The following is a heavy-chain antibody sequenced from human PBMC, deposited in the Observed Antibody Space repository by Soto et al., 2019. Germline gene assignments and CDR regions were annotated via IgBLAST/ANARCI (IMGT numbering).Heavy chain of an antibody. D-gene: IGHD1-26*01. CDR1: GFTFSSYA. CDR3: ARGYYDP. CDR2: ISYDGSNK. Sequence: WGSLRLSCAASGFTFSSYAMHWVRQAPGKGLEWVAVISYDGSNKYYADSVKGRFTISRDNSKNTLYLQMNSLRAEDTAVYYCARGYYDPWGQGTLVTVSS. V-gene: IGHV3-30-3*01. J-gene: IGHJ5*02.